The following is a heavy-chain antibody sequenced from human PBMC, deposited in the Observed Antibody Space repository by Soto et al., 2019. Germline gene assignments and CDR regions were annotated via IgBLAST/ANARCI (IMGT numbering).Heavy chain of an antibody. D-gene: IGHD2-15*01. V-gene: IGHV4-30-4*08. CDR3: ARDQGYHYDS. CDR1: GGSISSGNDY. J-gene: IGHJ5*01. CDR2: IHYSGNT. Sequence: QVQLQESGPGLVKPSQTVSLTCTVSGGSISSGNDYWSWIRQPPGKGLEWIGYIHYSGNTNYNPSLKSRLIMSVDTSKNQFSLKLSSVTAADTAVYYCARDQGYHYDSWGQGTLVTVSS.